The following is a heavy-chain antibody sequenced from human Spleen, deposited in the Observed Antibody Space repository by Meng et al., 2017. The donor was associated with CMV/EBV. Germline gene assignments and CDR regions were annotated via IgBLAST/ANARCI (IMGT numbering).Heavy chain of an antibody. CDR1: GFSFMSHG. Sequence: ETLSLTCAASGFSFMSHGMNWVRQAPGKGLEWVAGMSNNGDSIKYAASVKGRFTISRDNSDNTLYLQMNSLRAEDTAVYYCARDFFDCSSTSCYYYYYYGMDVWGQGTTVTVSS. V-gene: IGHV3-23*01. J-gene: IGHJ6*02. CDR3: ARDFFDCSSTSCYYYYYYGMDV. CDR2: MSNNGDSI. D-gene: IGHD2-2*01.